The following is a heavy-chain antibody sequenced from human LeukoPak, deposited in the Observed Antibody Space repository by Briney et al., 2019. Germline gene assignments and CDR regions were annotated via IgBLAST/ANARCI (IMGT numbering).Heavy chain of an antibody. J-gene: IGHJ1*01. CDR1: GFTFSSYE. Sequence: GGSLRLSCAASGFTFSSYEMNWVRQAPGEGLEWLAYIRGSGDLVHYADSVKGRFTISRDNAKTAVYLQTHSLRAEHTATYYSVQVQFWGQGTLVTVSS. CDR3: VQVQF. D-gene: IGHD4-11*01. CDR2: IRGSGDLV. V-gene: IGHV3-48*03.